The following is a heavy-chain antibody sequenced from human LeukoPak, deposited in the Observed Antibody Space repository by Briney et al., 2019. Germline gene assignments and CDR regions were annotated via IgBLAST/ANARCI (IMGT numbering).Heavy chain of an antibody. V-gene: IGHV4-39*01. CDR2: IYYSGST. CDR3: ARSLFGGYSHAFDY. J-gene: IGHJ4*02. D-gene: IGHD2-15*01. Sequence: SETLSLTCTVSGGSISSSSYYWGWIRQPPGKGLEWIGSIYYSGSTYYNPSLKSRVTISVDTSKNQFSLKLSSVTAADTAVYYCARSLFGGYSHAFDYWGQGTLVTVSS. CDR1: GGSISSSSYY.